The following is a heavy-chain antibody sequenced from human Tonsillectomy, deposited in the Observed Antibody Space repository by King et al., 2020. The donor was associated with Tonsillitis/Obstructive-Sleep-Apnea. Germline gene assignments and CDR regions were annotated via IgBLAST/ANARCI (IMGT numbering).Heavy chain of an antibody. D-gene: IGHD3-3*01. CDR3: ARGGTYYDFWSSDS. V-gene: IGHV4-34*01. CDR1: GGSCSGYY. CDR2: VDHSGRT. J-gene: IGHJ4*02. Sequence: VQLQQWGAGLLKPSETLSLTGAVYGGSCSGYYCSWICHPPGKGLEWIGEVDHSGRTNSNPSLKSRVTMSGAPSKNQFSLRRSSVTAADTAVYYCARGGTYYDFWSSDSWGQGTLVTVSS.